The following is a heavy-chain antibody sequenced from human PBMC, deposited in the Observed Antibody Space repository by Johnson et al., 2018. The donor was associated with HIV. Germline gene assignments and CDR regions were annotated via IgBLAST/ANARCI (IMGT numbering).Heavy chain of an antibody. CDR1: GFSFRSYD. CDR2: INWNGGST. D-gene: IGHD3-9*01. Sequence: VQLVESGGGLVQPGGSLRLSCAASGFSFRSYDMYWVRQATGKGLEWVSGINWNGGSTGYADSVKGRFTISRDNAKNSLYLQMNSMRAEDTAVYYCARGARLDYDIVTGYYKFLTHFLAVDMWGQGTMVTVSS. CDR3: ARGARLDYDIVTGYYKFLTHFLAVDM. V-gene: IGHV3-20*04. J-gene: IGHJ3*02.